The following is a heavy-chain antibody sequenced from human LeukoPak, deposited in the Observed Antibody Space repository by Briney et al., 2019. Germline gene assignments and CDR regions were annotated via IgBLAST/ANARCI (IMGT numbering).Heavy chain of an antibody. CDR1: GYTFTGYY. D-gene: IGHD5-18*01. J-gene: IGHJ3*02. CDR3: ARDLLDTAMVAFDI. Sequence: ASVKVSCKASGYTFTGYYMHWVRQAPGQGLEWMGWINPNSGGTNYAQRFQGRVTMTRDTSISTAYMELSRLRSDDTAVYYCARDLLDTAMVAFDIWGQGTMVTVSS. V-gene: IGHV1-2*02. CDR2: INPNSGGT.